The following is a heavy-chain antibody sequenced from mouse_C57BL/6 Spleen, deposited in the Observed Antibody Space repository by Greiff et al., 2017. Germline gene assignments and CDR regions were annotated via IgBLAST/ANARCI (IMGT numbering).Heavy chain of an antibody. CDR3: ARSHYGSRSWFAY. J-gene: IGHJ3*01. CDR1: GYTFTSYW. V-gene: IGHV1-50*01. Sequence: QVQLQQPGAELVKPGASVKLSCKASGYTFTSYWMQWVKQRPGQGLEWIGEIDPSDSYTNYNQKFKGKATLTVDTSSSTAYMQLSSLTSEDSAVYYCARSHYGSRSWFAYWGQGTLVTVSA. D-gene: IGHD1-1*01. CDR2: IDPSDSYT.